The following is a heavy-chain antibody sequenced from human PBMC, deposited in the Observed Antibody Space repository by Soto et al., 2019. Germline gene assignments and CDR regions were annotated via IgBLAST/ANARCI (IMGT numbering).Heavy chain of an antibody. CDR1: GGPINSHGDY. J-gene: IGHJ4*02. V-gene: IGHV4-31*03. Sequence: PSETLSLRCTVSGGPINSHGDYRRWIRQHPGKGLEWIGYIFYRGSTNYTPSLKSRVSISVDTSKNQFSLKLTSVTAADTAVYYCARRLNYGPDDYRGQGTLVTVSP. D-gene: IGHD3-10*01. CDR3: ARRLNYGPDDY. CDR2: IFYRGST.